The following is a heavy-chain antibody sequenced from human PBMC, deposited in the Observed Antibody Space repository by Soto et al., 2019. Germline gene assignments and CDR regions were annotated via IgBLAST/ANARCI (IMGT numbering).Heavy chain of an antibody. Sequence: QVQLVQSGAEVKKPGSSVTVSCKASGGTFSSYTISWVRQAPGQGLEWMGGITPIFGTANYAQKCQGRVTIPADESTSTANMELSSLRSEDTAVYYCARGNHRWLQLWYFDLWGRGTLVTVSS. D-gene: IGHD5-12*01. CDR3: ARGNHRWLQLWYFDL. CDR2: ITPIFGTA. V-gene: IGHV1-69*12. CDR1: GGTFSSYT. J-gene: IGHJ2*01.